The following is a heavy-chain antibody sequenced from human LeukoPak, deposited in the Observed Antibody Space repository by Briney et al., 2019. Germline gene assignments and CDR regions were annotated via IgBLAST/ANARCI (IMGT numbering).Heavy chain of an antibody. Sequence: APVKVSCKASGYTFTGYYMHWVRQAPGQELEWMGRINPNSGGTNYAQKFQGRVTLTRDTSISTAYMELSRLRSDDTAVYYCARDAVFGVVTIYGMDVWGQGTTVTVSS. D-gene: IGHD3-3*01. CDR1: GYTFTGYY. V-gene: IGHV1-2*06. CDR3: ARDAVFGVVTIYGMDV. CDR2: INPNSGGT. J-gene: IGHJ6*02.